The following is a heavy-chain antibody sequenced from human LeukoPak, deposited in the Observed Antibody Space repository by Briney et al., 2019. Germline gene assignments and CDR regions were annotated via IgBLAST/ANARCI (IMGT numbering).Heavy chain of an antibody. CDR3: AKSRHAEPSSYFDY. J-gene: IGHJ4*02. CDR2: ISGGGGGT. CDR1: GFTFSSYA. V-gene: IGHV3-23*01. Sequence: GGSLRLSCAVSGFTFSSYAMTWVRQAPGKGLEWVSAISGGGGGTSYADSVKGRFTISRDNSKSTLYLQMNSLRAEDTAVYYCAKSRHAEPSSYFDYWGQGTLVTVSS. D-gene: IGHD1-14*01.